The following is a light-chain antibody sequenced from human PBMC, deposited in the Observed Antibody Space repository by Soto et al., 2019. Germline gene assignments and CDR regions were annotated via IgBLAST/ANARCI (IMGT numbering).Light chain of an antibody. CDR1: QSITTF. V-gene: IGKV1-5*01. CDR2: DAS. CDR3: QQHSTYPLT. J-gene: IGKJ4*01. Sequence: GDRVTITCRASQSITTFLAWYQQKPGKAPQILIYDASKLEPGVPSRLSGGGSGTEFTLTISSLQPDDFATYYCQQHSTYPLTFGGGTRVEIK.